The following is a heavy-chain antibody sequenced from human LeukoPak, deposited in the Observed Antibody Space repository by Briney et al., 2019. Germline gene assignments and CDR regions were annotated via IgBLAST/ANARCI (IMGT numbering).Heavy chain of an antibody. CDR1: GFTFSSFG. J-gene: IGHJ4*02. CDR3: ARDRYSSMWSVFEY. Sequence: GGSLRLSCAASGFTFSSFGMHWVRQSPGKGLEWVAVIWYDGSTKVYADSMKGRFTISRDNSRNTLYLQVNSLRAEDTAVYYCARDRYSSMWSVFEYWGQGALVTVSS. V-gene: IGHV3-33*01. CDR2: IWYDGSTK. D-gene: IGHD6-13*01.